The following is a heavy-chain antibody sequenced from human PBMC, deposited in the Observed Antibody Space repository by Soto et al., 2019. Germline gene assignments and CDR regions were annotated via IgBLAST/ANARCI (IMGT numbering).Heavy chain of an antibody. J-gene: IGHJ6*03. CDR3: ARGRGYSSSLVDYDYYSYMDV. CDR2: INHSGST. CDR1: GGSFSGYY. V-gene: IGHV4-34*01. D-gene: IGHD6-6*01. Sequence: QVQLQQWGAGLLKPSETLSLTCAVYGGSFSGYYWSWIRQPPGKGLEWIGEINHSGSTNYNPSLKRRGTISVDTSKNQFSLEQSYVTAADTAVYYCARGRGYSSSLVDYDYYSYMDVWGKGTPVTVSS.